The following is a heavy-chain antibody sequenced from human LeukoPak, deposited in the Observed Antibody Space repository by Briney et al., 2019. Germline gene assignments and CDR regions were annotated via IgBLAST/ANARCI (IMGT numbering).Heavy chain of an antibody. V-gene: IGHV3-33*01. J-gene: IGHJ4*02. CDR2: IWYGGSNK. Sequence: GGSLRPSCAASGFTFSSYGMHWVRQAPGKGLEWVAVIWYGGSNKYYADSVKGRFTISRDNSKNTLYLQMNSLRAEDTAVYYCASSTYSSGWYRFDYWGQGTLVTVSS. D-gene: IGHD6-19*01. CDR1: GFTFSSYG. CDR3: ASSTYSSGWYRFDY.